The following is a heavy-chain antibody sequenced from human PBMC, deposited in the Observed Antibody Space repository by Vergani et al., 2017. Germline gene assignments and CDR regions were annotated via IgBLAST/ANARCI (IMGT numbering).Heavy chain of an antibody. J-gene: IGHJ4*02. CDR1: GYSFTNYW. D-gene: IGHD3-22*01. CDR2: IPPADSDT. CDR3: ARLYGRDSSGSKYFDY. Sequence: EVQLVQSGAEVNKPGESLKISCQISGYSFTNYWIGWVRQMPGKGLEWMGIIPPADSDTRYSPSFQGQVTISVDKSISTAYLQRSSLRASDSAMYYCARLYGRDSSGSKYFDYWGQGTLVTVSS. V-gene: IGHV5-51*01.